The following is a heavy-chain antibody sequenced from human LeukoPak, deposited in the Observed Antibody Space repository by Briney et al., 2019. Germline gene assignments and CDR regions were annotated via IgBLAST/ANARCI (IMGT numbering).Heavy chain of an antibody. V-gene: IGHV3-48*04. CDR3: ASGGVRDY. Sequence: PGGSLRLSCAASGFTFNTYTMNWIRQASGKGLEWVSYISSSGTTMYYADSVKGRFTISRDNAKNSLYLQMNSLRAEDTAMYYCASGGVRDYWGQGTLVTVSS. J-gene: IGHJ4*02. CDR2: ISSSGTTM. CDR1: GFTFNTYT. D-gene: IGHD3-3*01.